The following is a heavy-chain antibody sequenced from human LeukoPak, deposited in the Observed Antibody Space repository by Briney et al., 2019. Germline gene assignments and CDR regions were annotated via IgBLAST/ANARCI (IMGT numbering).Heavy chain of an antibody. Sequence: GGSLRLSCAASGFTFSDSGIHWVRQAPGKGLEWVAVISYDGSHKYYADFVKGRFTISRDNSKNTLYLQMTSLRAEDTAVYYCAKDQGSGSENYSWGYFDYWGQGTLVTVSS. CDR2: ISYDGSHK. J-gene: IGHJ4*02. CDR1: GFTFSDSG. CDR3: AKDQGSGSENYSWGYFDY. D-gene: IGHD3-10*01. V-gene: IGHV3-30*18.